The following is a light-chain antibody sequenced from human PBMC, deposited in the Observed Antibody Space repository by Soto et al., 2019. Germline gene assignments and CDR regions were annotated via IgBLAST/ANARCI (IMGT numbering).Light chain of an antibody. CDR3: HSYDSGLSGHWV. CDR2: DNT. Sequence: QSVLTQPPSMSGAPGQRVTMSCTGSSSNLGAGYDVHWYQRLPGAAPKLLIYDNTHRPSGVPNRFSGSKSGTSASLAITGLQAEDEADYYCHSYDSGLSGHWVFGGGTKVTVL. J-gene: IGLJ3*02. CDR1: SSNLGAGYD. V-gene: IGLV1-40*01.